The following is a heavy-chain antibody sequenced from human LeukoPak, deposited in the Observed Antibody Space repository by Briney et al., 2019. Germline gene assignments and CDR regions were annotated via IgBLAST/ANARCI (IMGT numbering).Heavy chain of an antibody. Sequence: GGSLRLSCAASGFTFSSYAMHWVRQAPGKGLEWVAVISLDGSNKYYADSVKGRFTISRDNSKNTLNLQMNSLRAEDTAVYYCARDRIKNWFDAWGQGTLVTVSS. J-gene: IGHJ5*02. CDR3: ARDRIKNWFDA. V-gene: IGHV3-30-3*01. CDR2: ISLDGSNK. CDR1: GFTFSSYA. D-gene: IGHD2/OR15-2a*01.